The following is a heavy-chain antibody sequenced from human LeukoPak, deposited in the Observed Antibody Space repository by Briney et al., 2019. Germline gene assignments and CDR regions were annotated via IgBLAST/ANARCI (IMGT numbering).Heavy chain of an antibody. CDR3: TSGLSVRRSNNTPVDY. CDR1: GFTFSGSA. V-gene: IGHV3-73*01. J-gene: IGHJ4*02. CDR2: IRSKANGYAT. Sequence: GGSLRLSCTASGFTFSGSAMHWVRQASGKGLEWVGRIRSKANGYATVYAASVKGRFTISRDDSKNTAYLQMNSLKTEDTAVHYCTSGLSVRRSNNTPVDYWGQGTLVTVSS. D-gene: IGHD1-1*01.